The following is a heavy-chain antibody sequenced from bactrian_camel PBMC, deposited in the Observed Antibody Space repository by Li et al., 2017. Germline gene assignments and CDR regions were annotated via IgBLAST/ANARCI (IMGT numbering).Heavy chain of an antibody. CDR2: ITTIGDR. CDR1: GFTASTYT. CDR3: RKREL. D-gene: IGHD7*01. V-gene: IGHV3S42*01. J-gene: IGHJ4*01. Sequence: VQLVESGGGLVQLGGSLRLSCTASGFTASTYTMSWDRQAPGKGLEWVSSITTIGDRICADSVKGRFTISRDRAKNTLYLQLNELKINDTAMYYCRKRELRGQGTQVTVS.